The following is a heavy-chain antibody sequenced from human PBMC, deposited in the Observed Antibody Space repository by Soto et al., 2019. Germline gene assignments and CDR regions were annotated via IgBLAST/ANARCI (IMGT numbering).Heavy chain of an antibody. Sequence: QVQLVQSGAEVKKPGASVKVSCKASGYTFTSYAMHWVRQAPGQRLEWMGWINAGNGNTKYSQKFQGRVTITRDTAASTAYMELSSLRSEATAVYYCARDWCSSTSCYRGGSDYYGMDVWGQGTTVTVSS. J-gene: IGHJ6*02. CDR2: INAGNGNT. V-gene: IGHV1-3*01. D-gene: IGHD2-2*01. CDR3: ARDWCSSTSCYRGGSDYYGMDV. CDR1: GYTFTSYA.